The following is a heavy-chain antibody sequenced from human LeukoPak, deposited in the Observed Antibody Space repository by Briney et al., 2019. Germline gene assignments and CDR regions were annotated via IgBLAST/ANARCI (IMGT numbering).Heavy chain of an antibody. CDR2: IYYSGST. Sequence: SQTLSLTCTVSGGSISSGDYYWRWIRQHPGKGLEWIGYIYYSGSTYYNPSLKSRVTISVDTSKNQFSLKLSSVTAADTAVYYCARHPFATPFDYWGPGTLVTVSS. J-gene: IGHJ4*02. CDR3: ARHPFATPFDY. V-gene: IGHV4-31*03. D-gene: IGHD2-15*01. CDR1: GGSISSGDYY.